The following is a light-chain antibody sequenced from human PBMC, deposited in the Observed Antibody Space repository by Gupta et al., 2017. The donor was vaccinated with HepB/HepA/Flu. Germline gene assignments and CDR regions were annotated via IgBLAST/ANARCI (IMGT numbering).Light chain of an antibody. CDR1: QNIKSN. CDR2: GVS. CDR3: QQSENWPTWT. V-gene: IGKV3-15*01. J-gene: IGKJ1*01. Sequence: EILMTQSPATLSVSPGERATLSCRASQNIKSNLAWYQQKFGQAPRLLIYGVSTRDTGITARFCGSGFGKDLSLTSSSRQSEDFAVYYCQQSENWPTWTFGQGTKVDIK.